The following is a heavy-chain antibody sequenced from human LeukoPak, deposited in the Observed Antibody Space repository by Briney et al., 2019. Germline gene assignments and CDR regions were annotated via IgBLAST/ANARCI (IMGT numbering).Heavy chain of an antibody. Sequence: ASQTLSLTCTVSGGSISSGDYYWSWIRQPPGKGLEWIGYIYYSGSTYYNPSLKSRVTISVDTSKNQFSLQLSSLTAADTAVYYCAQHGEFYFDIWGRGTWSLSPQ. CDR2: IYYSGST. CDR3: AQHGEFYFDI. V-gene: IGHV4-30-4*08. D-gene: IGHD4-17*01. J-gene: IGHJ2*01. CDR1: GGSISSGDYY.